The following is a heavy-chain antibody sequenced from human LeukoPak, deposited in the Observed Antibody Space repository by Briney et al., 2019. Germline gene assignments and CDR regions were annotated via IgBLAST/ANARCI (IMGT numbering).Heavy chain of an antibody. D-gene: IGHD2-15*01. J-gene: IGHJ5*02. CDR2: IIPNSGRT. CDR3: ARGYCSGGSCYSVENWFDP. Sequence: GASVKVSCKASGYTFTCYYMHWVGQAPGQGLEWMGRIIPNSGRTNYAQKFQGRVTMTRDTSISTAYMELSRLRSDDTAVYYCARGYCSGGSCYSVENWFDPWGQGTLVTVSS. CDR1: GYTFTCYY. V-gene: IGHV1-2*06.